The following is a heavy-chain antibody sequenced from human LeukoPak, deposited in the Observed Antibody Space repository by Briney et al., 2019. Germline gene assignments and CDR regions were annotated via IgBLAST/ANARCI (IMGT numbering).Heavy chain of an antibody. CDR3: APDSTTYP. V-gene: IGHV1-2*02. CDR1: GYSFTATY. J-gene: IGHJ3*01. D-gene: IGHD2-2*01. Sequence: AGVKVSCKASGYSFTATYMHWVRQAPGQRVEWVGWVKPQNGDAQYAQKFQVRVTMTRATSIHTVYMEMTRLTSNEPSVYYCAPDSTTYPWRRGAMATVSS. CDR2: VKPQNGDA.